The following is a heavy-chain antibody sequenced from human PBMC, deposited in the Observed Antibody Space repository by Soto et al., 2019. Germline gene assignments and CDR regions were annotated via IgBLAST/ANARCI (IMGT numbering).Heavy chain of an antibody. D-gene: IGHD4-17*01. CDR3: AKGTQDYGDYGGDY. CDR1: GFTFSSYA. Sequence: EVQLLESGGGLVQPGGSLRLSCAASGFTFSSYAMSWVRQAPGKGLEWISIISGSGGRINYADSVKGRFTLYRDNSKNTLYLQMNSLRAEDTAVYYCAKGTQDYGDYGGDYWGQGALVTVSS. J-gene: IGHJ4*02. V-gene: IGHV3-23*01. CDR2: ISGSGGRI.